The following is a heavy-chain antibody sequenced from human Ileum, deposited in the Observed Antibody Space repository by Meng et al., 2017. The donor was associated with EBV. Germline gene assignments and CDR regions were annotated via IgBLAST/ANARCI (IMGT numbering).Heavy chain of an antibody. CDR2: LGAHDGDT. J-gene: IGHJ4*02. CDR3: ARGTPGRSYSDY. V-gene: IGHV1-18*01. CDR1: DYTFTGYG. D-gene: IGHD3-10*01. Sequence: QVQPVQSGPEVKKPGXSVKVSCKASDYTFTGYGVSWVRQAPGQGLEWMAWLGAHDGDTSHAPKFQGRVTVSADRPTATAYMELRSLRSDDTAVYYCARGTPGRSYSDYWGQGTLVTVFS.